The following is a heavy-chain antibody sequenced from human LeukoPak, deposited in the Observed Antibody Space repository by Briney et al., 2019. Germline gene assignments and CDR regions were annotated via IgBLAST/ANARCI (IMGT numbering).Heavy chain of an antibody. J-gene: IGHJ4*02. V-gene: IGHV3-74*01. Sequence: GGSLRLSCAASGFTLRSYWMHWVRHAPGKGLVWVSLIHSDGRTTNYADSVKGRFTIPRDNAKNTLFLQMNSLRADDAAVYYCARGRGWNLDYWGQGTLVTVSS. CDR1: GFTLRSYW. D-gene: IGHD6-19*01. CDR2: IHSDGRTT. CDR3: ARGRGWNLDY.